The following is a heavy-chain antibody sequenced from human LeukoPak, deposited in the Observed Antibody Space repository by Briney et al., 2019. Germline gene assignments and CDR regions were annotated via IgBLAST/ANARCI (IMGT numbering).Heavy chain of an antibody. Sequence: KPSETLSLTCTVSGGSISSYYWSWIRQPAGKGLEWIGRIYASGSTNYNPSLKSRVTMSVDTSKNQFSLKLSSVTAADTAVYYCARASGVGGYHILTGNYYYYYMDVWGKGTTVTVSS. CDR3: ARASGVGGYHILTGNYYYYYMDV. V-gene: IGHV4-4*07. D-gene: IGHD3-9*01. J-gene: IGHJ6*03. CDR2: IYASGST. CDR1: GGSISSYY.